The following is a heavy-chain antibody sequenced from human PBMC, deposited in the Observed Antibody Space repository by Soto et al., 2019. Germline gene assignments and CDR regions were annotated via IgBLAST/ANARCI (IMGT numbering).Heavy chain of an antibody. J-gene: IGHJ4*02. CDR1: GFTFSSYE. Sequence: EVQLVESGGNLVQPGRSLRLSCAASGFTFSSYEFNWVRQAPGKGLEWISYIGTSETNTYYAGSVKGRFTVSRDNAKNSVFLQMNSLRAEDTAIYHCAREELNCGGDCFASWGQGALVTVSS. V-gene: IGHV3-48*03. CDR2: IGTSETNT. CDR3: AREELNCGGDCFAS. D-gene: IGHD2-21*01.